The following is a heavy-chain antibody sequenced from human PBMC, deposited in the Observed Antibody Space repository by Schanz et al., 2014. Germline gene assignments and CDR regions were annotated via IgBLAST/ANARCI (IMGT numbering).Heavy chain of an antibody. D-gene: IGHD3-22*01. Sequence: EVQLVESGGGLVQPGGSLKLSCAPSGFTFSASAMHWVGQPPGKGLEWDSTISGSGGDTYPADSVKGRFTISRDNSKNSLYLQMNSLRAEDTGVYYCARGREVVAKIFDVWGQGTMVTVSS. J-gene: IGHJ3*01. V-gene: IGHV3-23*04. CDR3: ARGREVVAKIFDV. CDR2: ISGSGGDT. CDR1: GFTFSASA.